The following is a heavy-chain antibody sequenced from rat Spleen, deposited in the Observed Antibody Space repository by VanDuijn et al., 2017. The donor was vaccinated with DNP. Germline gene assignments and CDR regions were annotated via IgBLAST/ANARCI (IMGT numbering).Heavy chain of an antibody. Sequence: EVHLMESGGGLVQPGRSLKLSCAASGFTFSNYDMAWVRQAPSKGLEWVASVNTGGGITYYRDSVKGRFIVSRDNAKSTLYLQMNSLRSEATATYYCKVGAQYWGQGVMVTVSS. CDR2: VNTGGGIT. CDR1: GFTFSNYD. D-gene: IGHD5-1*01. CDR3: KVGAQY. V-gene: IGHV5-25*01. J-gene: IGHJ2*01.